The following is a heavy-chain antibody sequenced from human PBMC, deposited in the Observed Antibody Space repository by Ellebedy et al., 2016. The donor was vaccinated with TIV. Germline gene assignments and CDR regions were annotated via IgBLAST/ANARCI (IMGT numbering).Heavy chain of an antibody. Sequence: GESLKISCAASGFTVSDYFMTWVRQAPGKGLEWVSVIYKNGGTNYTDSVNGRFTITRDDSKNTLYLQMNSLRAEDTAVCYCARDPGGGGDYGDNWFDPWGQGTLVTVSS. CDR1: GFTVSDYF. V-gene: IGHV3-66*01. D-gene: IGHD3-10*01. CDR2: IYKNGGT. J-gene: IGHJ5*02. CDR3: ARDPGGGGDYGDNWFDP.